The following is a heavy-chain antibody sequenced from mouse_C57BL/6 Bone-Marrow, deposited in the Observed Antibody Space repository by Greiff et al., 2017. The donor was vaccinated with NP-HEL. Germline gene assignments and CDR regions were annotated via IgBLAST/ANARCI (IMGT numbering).Heavy chain of an antibody. Sequence: HLVESGPELVKPGASVKISCKASGYSFTDYNMNWVKQSNGKSLEWIGVINPNYGTTSYNQKFKGKATLTVDQSSSTAYMQLNSLTSEDSAVYYCAGLRRGYYAMDYWGQGTSVTVSS. V-gene: IGHV1-39*01. CDR1: GYSFTDYN. J-gene: IGHJ4*01. CDR2: INPNYGTT. D-gene: IGHD2-12*01. CDR3: AGLRRGYYAMDY.